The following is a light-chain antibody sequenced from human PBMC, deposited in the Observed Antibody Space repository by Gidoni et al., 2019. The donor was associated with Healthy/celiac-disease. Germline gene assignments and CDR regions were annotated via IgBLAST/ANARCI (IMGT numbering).Light chain of an antibody. V-gene: IGLV3-21*03. J-gene: IGLJ2*01. CDR2: DDS. Sequence: SYVLTQPPSVSVDPGKTARITCGGNNIGSKSVHWYQQKQGQAPVLVVYDDSDRPSGIPERFSGSNSGNTATLTLSRVEAGDEADYYCQVWDSSSDHVVFGGGTKLTVL. CDR3: QVWDSSSDHVV. CDR1: NIGSKS.